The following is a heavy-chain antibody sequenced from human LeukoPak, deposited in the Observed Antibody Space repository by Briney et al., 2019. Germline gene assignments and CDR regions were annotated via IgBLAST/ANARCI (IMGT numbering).Heavy chain of an antibody. CDR3: ARVGYSYGLDY. CDR1: GFIFSNYN. D-gene: IGHD5-18*01. CDR2: ISSSSSYI. V-gene: IGHV3-21*01. J-gene: IGHJ4*02. Sequence: GGSLRLSCAASGFIFSNYNMNWVRQAPGKGLEWVSSISSSSSYIYYADSVKGRFTISRDNAKNSLYLQMNSLRAEDTTVYYCARVGYSYGLDYWGQGTLVTVSS.